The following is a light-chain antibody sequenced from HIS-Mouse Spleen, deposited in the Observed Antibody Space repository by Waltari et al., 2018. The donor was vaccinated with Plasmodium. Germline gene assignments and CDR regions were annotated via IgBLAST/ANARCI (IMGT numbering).Light chain of an antibody. CDR1: QGISSY. CDR2: AAS. V-gene: IGKV1-9*01. CDR3: QQLNSYPYS. J-gene: IGKJ2*03. Sequence: DIQLTQSPSFLSASVGARVTITCRPGQGISSYLAWYQQKPGKAPKLLIDAASTLQSGVPSRFSGSGSGTEFTLTISSLQPEDFATYYCQQLNSYPYSFGQGTKLEIK.